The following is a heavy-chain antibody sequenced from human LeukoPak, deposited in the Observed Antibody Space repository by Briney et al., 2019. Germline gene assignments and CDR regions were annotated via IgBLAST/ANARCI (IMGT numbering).Heavy chain of an antibody. CDR2: ITNSGSPI. V-gene: IGHV3-48*02. D-gene: IGHD2-2*01. J-gene: IGHJ4*02. CDR1: GFMFSIYN. CDR3: GRGLTSGCFFDY. Sequence: GGSLRLSCTTSGFMFSIYNMNWVRQAPGKGLEWISFITNSGSPIYYADSVRGRFTVSRDRAKNSLYLQMSSLRDEDTAVYYCGRGLTSGCFFDYGGQGPLVTVSS.